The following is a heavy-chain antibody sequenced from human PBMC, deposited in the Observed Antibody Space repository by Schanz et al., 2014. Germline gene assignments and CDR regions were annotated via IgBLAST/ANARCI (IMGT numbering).Heavy chain of an antibody. CDR3: AKDPYGSGNHYTY. J-gene: IGHJ4*02. CDR1: GFNFRSYP. D-gene: IGHD3-10*01. V-gene: IGHV3-23*04. Sequence: DVQLVESGGGLVQPGGSLRLSCAASGFNFRSYPMSLVRQAPGKGLEWVSAISASGGSTYYADSVKGRFTISRDNSKNTLYVQLNSLRAEDTAVYYCAKDPYGSGNHYTYWGRGALVSVSS. CDR2: ISASGGST.